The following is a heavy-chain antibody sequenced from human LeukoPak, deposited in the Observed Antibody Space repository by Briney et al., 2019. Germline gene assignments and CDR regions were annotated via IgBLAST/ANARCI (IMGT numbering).Heavy chain of an antibody. CDR2: VSSSGSTK. J-gene: IGHJ3*02. Sequence: GSLRPSCAASGFSFSDYYMTWIRQAPGKGLEWISYVSSSGSTKYYADSVKGRFTISRDNAEKSLYLQMDNLRAEDTAIYYCARATATYSVSPGALDMWGQGIMVIVSS. CDR3: ARATATYSVSPGALDM. V-gene: IGHV3-11*04. CDR1: GFSFSDYY. D-gene: IGHD1-26*01.